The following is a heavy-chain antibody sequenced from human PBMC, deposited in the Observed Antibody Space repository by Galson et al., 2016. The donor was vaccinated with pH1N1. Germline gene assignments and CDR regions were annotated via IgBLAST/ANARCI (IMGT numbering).Heavy chain of an antibody. CDR3: ARWGKYNGVGWYELDY. CDR1: GFIFRAYG. V-gene: IGHV3-33*01. Sequence: FLRLSCAASGFIFRAYGMHCVRQAPGKGLEWVAVTWFDGSNEQYADSVSGRFTIPRDNSKNTLYLQMNSLRAEDTAVYYCARWGKYNGVGWYELDYWGHGALVTVSS. J-gene: IGHJ4*01. CDR2: TWFDGSNE. D-gene: IGHD6-19*01.